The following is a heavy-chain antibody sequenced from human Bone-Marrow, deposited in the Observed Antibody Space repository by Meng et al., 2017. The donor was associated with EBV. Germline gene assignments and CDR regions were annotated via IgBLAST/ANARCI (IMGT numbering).Heavy chain of an antibody. CDR2: ISAYNGNT. CDR1: GYTFTSYG. D-gene: IGHD3-22*01. CDR3: ARVPYYDSSGYYGSMDY. Sequence: QGQLVQSGAEGKKPGASVKVSCKASGYTFTSYGISWVRQAPGQGLEWMGWISAYNGNTNYAQKLQGRVTMTTDTSTSTAYMELRSLRSDDTAVYYCARVPYYDSSGYYGSMDYWGQGTLVTVSS. J-gene: IGHJ4*02. V-gene: IGHV1-18*01.